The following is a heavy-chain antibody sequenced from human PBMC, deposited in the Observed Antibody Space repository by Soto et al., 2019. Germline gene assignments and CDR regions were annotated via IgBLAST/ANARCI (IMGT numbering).Heavy chain of an antibody. CDR2: INPNSGGT. D-gene: IGHD5-12*01. CDR1: GYTFTGYY. Sequence: ASVKVSCKASGYTFTGYYMHWVRQAPGQGLEWMGWINPNSGGTNYAHKFLGRVTMTRDTSISTAYMELSRLRSDDTAVYYCARDQKGDGYIFSYYYGMDVWGQGTTVTVSS. CDR3: ARDQKGDGYIFSYYYGMDV. J-gene: IGHJ6*02. V-gene: IGHV1-2*02.